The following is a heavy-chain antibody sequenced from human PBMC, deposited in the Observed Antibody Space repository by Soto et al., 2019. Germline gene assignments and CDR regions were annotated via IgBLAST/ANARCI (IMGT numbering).Heavy chain of an antibody. J-gene: IGHJ4*02. CDR2: ISGSGGST. V-gene: IGHV3-23*01. CDR3: AKDLTYMTTVTHDY. Sequence: PGGSLRLSCAASGFTFSSYAMSWVRQAPGRGLEWVSAISGSGGSTYYADSVKGRFTISRDNSKNTLYLQMNSLRAEDTAVYYCAKDLTYMTTVTHDYWGQGTLVTVSS. D-gene: IGHD4-17*01. CDR1: GFTFSSYA.